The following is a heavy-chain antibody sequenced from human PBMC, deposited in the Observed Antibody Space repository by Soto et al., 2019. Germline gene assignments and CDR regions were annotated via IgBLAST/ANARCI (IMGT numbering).Heavy chain of an antibody. J-gene: IGHJ3*02. V-gene: IGHV6-1*01. CDR1: GDSVSSNSAA. CDR3: AREGAQQGWTLDAFAI. D-gene: IGHD2-15*01. Sequence: SQTLSLTCAISGDSVSSNSAAWNWIRQSPSRGLEWLGRTYYRSKWYNDYAVSVKSRITINPDTSKNQFSLQLNSVTPEDTAVYYCAREGAQQGWTLDAFAIWGQGTTVPVSS. CDR2: TYYRSKWYN.